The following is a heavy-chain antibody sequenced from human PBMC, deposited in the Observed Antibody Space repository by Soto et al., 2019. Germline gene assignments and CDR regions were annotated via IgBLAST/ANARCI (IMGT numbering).Heavy chain of an antibody. D-gene: IGHD5-18*01. CDR2: ISYDGNYK. J-gene: IGHJ2*01. CDR3: AKFSKTALGGQEWDFDL. Sequence: QVQLVESGGGVVEPGRSLRLSCVASGFTFSSYGMHWVRQAPGKGLEWVTVISYDGNYKYYRNSVKGRFNISRDDSQNTVFLQKNSLRAEDTALYYCAKFSKTALGGQEWDFDLWGRGTLVTVSS. V-gene: IGHV3-30*18. CDR1: GFTFSSYG.